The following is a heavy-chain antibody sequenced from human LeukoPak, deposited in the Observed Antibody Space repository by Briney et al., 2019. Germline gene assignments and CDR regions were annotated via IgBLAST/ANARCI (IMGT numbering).Heavy chain of an antibody. CDR3: AKDPGAVVVITTGFDY. J-gene: IGHJ4*02. V-gene: IGHV3-30*02. Sequence: GGSLRLSCAASGFTFSNYAMHWVRQAPGKGLECGAFIRYDGSNKYYADSVKGRFTISRDNSKNTLYLQMNSLRAEDTAVYYCAKDPGAVVVITTGFDYWGQGTLVTVSS. CDR1: GFTFSNYA. D-gene: IGHD3-22*01. CDR2: IRYDGSNK.